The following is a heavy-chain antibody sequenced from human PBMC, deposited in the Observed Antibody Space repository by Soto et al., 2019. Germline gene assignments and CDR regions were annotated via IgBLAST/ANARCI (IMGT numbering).Heavy chain of an antibody. CDR1: GFTFSSSW. CDR3: AKILVPTPIAYYYGMDV. Sequence: PGGSLRLSCAASGFTFSSSWMSWVRQAPGEGLEYVSALSHSGVNTYYADSVKGRFAISRDNSKNTLFLHMDSLRADDTAVYYCAKILVPTPIAYYYGMDVWGQGTTVTVSS. D-gene: IGHD2-21*02. J-gene: IGHJ6*02. CDR2: LSHSGVNT. V-gene: IGHV3-23*01.